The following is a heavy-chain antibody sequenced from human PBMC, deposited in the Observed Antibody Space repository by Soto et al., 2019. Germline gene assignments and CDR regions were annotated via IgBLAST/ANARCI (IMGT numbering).Heavy chain of an antibody. V-gene: IGHV3-74*01. J-gene: IGHJ4*02. CDR3: ARGIFGSGKGNDS. Sequence: EVQLVESGGGLVQPGGSLRLSCAASGFTFSGSWMHWVRQAPGKGLVWVSRINGDGSGTSYADFVKGRFTISRDDAKKTLFLQMNGLGSEDTAVYYCARGIFGSGKGNDSWGQGPMVTV. D-gene: IGHD3-10*01. CDR2: INGDGSGT. CDR1: GFTFSGSW.